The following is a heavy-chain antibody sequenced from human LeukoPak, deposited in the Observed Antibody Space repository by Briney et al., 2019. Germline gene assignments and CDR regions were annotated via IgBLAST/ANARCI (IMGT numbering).Heavy chain of an antibody. CDR3: AKSKEQWLVRDY. V-gene: IGHV3-23*01. CDR1: GFTFSSSW. Sequence: GGSLRLSCAASGFTFSSSWMNWVRQAPGQGLEWVSSISGSGASTYYADSVKGRFTISRDNSKNTLFLQMNSLRAEDTAVYFCAKSKEQWLVRDYWGQGTLVTVSS. D-gene: IGHD6-19*01. J-gene: IGHJ4*02. CDR2: ISGSGAST.